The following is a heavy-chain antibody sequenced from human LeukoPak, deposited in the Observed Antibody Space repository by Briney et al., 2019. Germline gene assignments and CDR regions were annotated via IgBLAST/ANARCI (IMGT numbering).Heavy chain of an antibody. CDR3: ARGGYCSGGSCYSGFHY. Sequence: ASVTVSCKASGYTFTGYDINWVRQATGQGLEWMGWMNPNSGNTGYAQKFQGRVTMTRNTSISTAYMELSSLRSEDTAVYYCARGGYCSGGSCYSGFHYWGQGTLVTVSS. J-gene: IGHJ4*02. D-gene: IGHD2-15*01. V-gene: IGHV1-8*01. CDR2: MNPNSGNT. CDR1: GYTFTGYD.